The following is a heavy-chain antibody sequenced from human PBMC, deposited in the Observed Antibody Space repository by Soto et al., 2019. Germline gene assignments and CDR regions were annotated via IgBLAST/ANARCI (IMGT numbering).Heavy chain of an antibody. CDR3: ASCLNSIFWDNYYYYYGMYV. Sequence: SETLSLTCAVSGGSIGSGGYSWSWIRQPPGKGLEWIGYIYHSGSTYYNPSLKSRVTISVDRSKNQFSLKLSSVTAADTAVYYCASCLNSIFWDNYYYYYGMYVCGQVTTVIVSS. CDR1: GGSIGSGGYS. CDR2: IYHSGST. D-gene: IGHD3-3*02. V-gene: IGHV4-30-2*01. J-gene: IGHJ6*02.